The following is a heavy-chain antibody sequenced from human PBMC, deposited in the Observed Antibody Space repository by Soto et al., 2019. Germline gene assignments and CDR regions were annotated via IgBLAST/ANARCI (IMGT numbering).Heavy chain of an antibody. CDR3: AKETTVYWFDP. V-gene: IGHV3-30*18. CDR2: ISYDGSNK. Sequence: GGSLRLSCAASGFTFSSYGMHWVRQAPGKGLEWVAVISYDGSNKYYADSVKGRFTISRDNSKNTLYLQMNSLRAEDTAVYYCAKETTVYWFDPWGQGTLVTVSS. D-gene: IGHD4-4*01. CDR1: GFTFSSYG. J-gene: IGHJ5*02.